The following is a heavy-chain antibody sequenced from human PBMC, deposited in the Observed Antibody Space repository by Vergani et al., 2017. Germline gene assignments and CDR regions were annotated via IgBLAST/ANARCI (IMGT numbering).Heavy chain of an antibody. CDR1: GGTFSSYA. CDR3: ARGQHYYYYYGMDV. D-gene: IGHD1-1*01. J-gene: IGHJ6*02. Sequence: QVQLVQSGAEVKKPGASVKVSCKASGGTFSSYAISWVRQAPGQGLEWMGRIIPILGIANYAQKFQGRVTITADKSTSTAYMELSGLRSEDTAVYYCARGQHYYYYYGMDVWGQGTTVTVSS. CDR2: IIPILGIA. V-gene: IGHV1-69*09.